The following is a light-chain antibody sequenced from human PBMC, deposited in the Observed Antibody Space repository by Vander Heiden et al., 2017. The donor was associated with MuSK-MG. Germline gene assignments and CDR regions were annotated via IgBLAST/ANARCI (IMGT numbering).Light chain of an antibody. CDR2: AAS. CDR1: QNINSH. J-gene: IGKJ1*01. V-gene: IGKV1-39*01. Sequence: DIQMTQAPSSLSATIGDRVTITYRASQNINSHLNWYQQKAGKAPKLLIYAASSLQTGVPSRFSGSGSGTDFTLTISNLQPEDFANYYCQQSYNAPRTFGQGTKVEIK. CDR3: QQSYNAPRT.